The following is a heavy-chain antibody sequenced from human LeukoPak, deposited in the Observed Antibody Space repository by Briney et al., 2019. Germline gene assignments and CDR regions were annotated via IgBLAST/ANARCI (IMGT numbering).Heavy chain of an antibody. CDR2: INPNSGDT. J-gene: IGHJ3*02. D-gene: IGHD3-22*01. V-gene: IGHV1-2*02. Sequence: ASVKVSCKASGYTFTGYYVYWVRQAPGQGLEWMGWINPNSGDTNYAQNFQGRVTMTRDTSISTAYMDLSSLRSDDTAVYYCARDFEYYYDSSGYLDIWGQGTMVTVSS. CDR3: ARDFEYYYDSSGYLDI. CDR1: GYTFTGYY.